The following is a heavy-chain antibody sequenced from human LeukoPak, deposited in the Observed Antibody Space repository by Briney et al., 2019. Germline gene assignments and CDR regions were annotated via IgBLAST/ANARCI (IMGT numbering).Heavy chain of an antibody. CDR3: AKIYTGYDVGPLDY. Sequence: GGSLRLSCAASGFTFSSYAMTWVRQAPGKGLEWVSGMSGSGGRTYYADSVKGRFTISRDNSKNTLYLQMNSLRAEDTAVYYCAKIYTGYDVGPLDYWGQGTLVTVSS. CDR2: MSGSGGRT. CDR1: GFTFSSYA. D-gene: IGHD5-12*01. J-gene: IGHJ4*02. V-gene: IGHV3-23*01.